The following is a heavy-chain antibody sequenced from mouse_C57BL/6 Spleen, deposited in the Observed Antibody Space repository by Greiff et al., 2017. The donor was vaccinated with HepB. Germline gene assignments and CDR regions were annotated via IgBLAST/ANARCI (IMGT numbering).Heavy chain of an antibody. CDR1: GYTFTSYW. Sequence: VQLQQPGAELVKPGASVKLSCKASGYTFTSYWMHWVKQRPGQGLEWIGMIHPNSGSTNYNEKFKSKATLTVDKSSSTAYMQLSSLTSEDSAVYYCAREGSSGYDAMDYWGQGTSVTVSS. D-gene: IGHD3-2*02. V-gene: IGHV1-64*01. J-gene: IGHJ4*01. CDR3: AREGSSGYDAMDY. CDR2: IHPNSGST.